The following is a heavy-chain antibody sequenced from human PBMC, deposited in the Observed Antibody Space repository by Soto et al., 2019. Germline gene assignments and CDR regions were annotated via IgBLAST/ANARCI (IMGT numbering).Heavy chain of an antibody. CDR2: IDTSGST. J-gene: IGHJ4*02. D-gene: IGHD3-3*01. CDR3: ARGGHDFWSGPFDY. CDR1: GGSISTYY. V-gene: IGHV4-4*07. Sequence: SETLSLTCTVSGGSISTYYCNWIRQSAGKGLEWIGRIDTSGSTNYNPSLKSRVTMSVDTSKEQFSLKLSSVTAADTAVYYCARGGHDFWSGPFDYWGQGALVTVSS.